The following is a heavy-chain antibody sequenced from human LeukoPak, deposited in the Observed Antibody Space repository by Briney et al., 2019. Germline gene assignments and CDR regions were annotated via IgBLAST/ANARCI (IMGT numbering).Heavy chain of an antibody. D-gene: IGHD6-13*01. J-gene: IGHJ4*02. V-gene: IGHV3-23*01. CDR2: ISGSGGST. Sequence: GGSLRLSCAASGFTFSSYAMSWVRQAPGKGLEGVSAISGSGGSTYYADSVKGRFTISRDNSKNTLYLQMNSLRAEDTAVYYCAKDPYPGIAAADYWGQGTLVTVSS. CDR3: AKDPYPGIAAADY. CDR1: GFTFSSYA.